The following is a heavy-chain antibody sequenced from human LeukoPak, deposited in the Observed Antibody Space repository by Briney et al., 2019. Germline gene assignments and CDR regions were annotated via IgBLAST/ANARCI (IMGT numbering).Heavy chain of an antibody. Sequence: GGSLRLSCAASGFSFSRLGMNWVRQAPGKGLEWISYISSSSGAIYYADSVKGRFTISRDNAKNSLYLQMSSLRDEDTAIYYCAQKGGTDHWGQGTLVTVSS. D-gene: IGHD2-15*01. V-gene: IGHV3-48*02. CDR2: ISSSSGAI. CDR1: GFSFSRLG. CDR3: AQKGGTDH. J-gene: IGHJ4*02.